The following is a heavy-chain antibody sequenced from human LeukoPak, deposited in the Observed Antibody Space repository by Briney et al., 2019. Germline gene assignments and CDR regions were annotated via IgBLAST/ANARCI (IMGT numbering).Heavy chain of an antibody. J-gene: IGHJ6*02. D-gene: IGHD3-10*01. CDR3: ARDRSYYYGSGSRRYYYYGMDV. V-gene: IGHV1-18*01. Sequence: ASVKVSCKASGYTFTSYGISWVRQAPGQGLEWMGWISAYNGNTNYAQKLQGRVTMTTDTSTSTAYMELRSLRSDDTAVYHCARDRSYYYGSGSRRYYYYGMDVWGQGTTVTVSS. CDR1: GYTFTSYG. CDR2: ISAYNGNT.